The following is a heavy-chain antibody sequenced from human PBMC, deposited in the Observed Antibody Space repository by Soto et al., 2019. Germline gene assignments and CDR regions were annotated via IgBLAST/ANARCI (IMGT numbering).Heavy chain of an antibody. CDR3: ARDQEYSTSGLYWFDL. CDR1: GYTFTSYG. CDR2: ISAYNGDT. V-gene: IGHV1-18*04. J-gene: IGHJ5*02. D-gene: IGHD6-6*01. Sequence: VQLVQSGAEVKKPEASVKVSCKASGYTFTSYGITWVRQAPGQDLEWMGWISAYNGDTNYAQRLQGRVTMTKDTSTSTVYMELKSLKSDDTAVYYCARDQEYSTSGLYWFDLWGQGTLVTVSS.